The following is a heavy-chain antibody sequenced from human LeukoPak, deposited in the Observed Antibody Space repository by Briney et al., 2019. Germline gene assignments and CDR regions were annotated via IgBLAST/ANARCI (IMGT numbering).Heavy chain of an antibody. J-gene: IGHJ5*02. CDR2: ISGSGGST. D-gene: IGHD2-8*02. CDR1: GFTFSSYG. V-gene: IGHV3-23*01. CDR3: VQFRLVVVSHANWFDP. Sequence: GGSLRLSCAASGFTFSSYGMSWVRQAPGKGLEWVSAISGSGGSTYYADSVKGRFTISRDNSKSMLLLEMRSLTVEDTAVYYCVQFRLVVVSHANWFDPWGQGTLVTVSS.